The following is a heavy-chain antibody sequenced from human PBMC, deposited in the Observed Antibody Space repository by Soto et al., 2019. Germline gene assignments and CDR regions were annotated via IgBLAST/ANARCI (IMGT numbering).Heavy chain of an antibody. CDR1: GYTFINYY. CDR2: IIPIFGTA. J-gene: IGHJ6*02. Sequence: ASVKVSCKASGYTFINYYIHWVRQAPGQGLEWMGGIIPIFGTANYAQKFQGRVTITADESTSTAYMELSSLRSEDTAVYYCANPGPYSSSFSPREYTTRYYYYGMDVWGQGTTVTVSS. D-gene: IGHD6-6*01. V-gene: IGHV1-69*13. CDR3: ANPGPYSSSFSPREYTTRYYYYGMDV.